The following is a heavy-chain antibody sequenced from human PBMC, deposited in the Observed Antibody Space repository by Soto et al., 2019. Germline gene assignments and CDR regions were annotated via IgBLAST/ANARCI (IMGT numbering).Heavy chain of an antibody. CDR2: IGGSGSGGAI. J-gene: IGHJ4*02. CDR3: AKHGWPMYYFDY. Sequence: PGGSLRLSCVGSGYTFSTFAMSWVRQAPGRGLEWVAAIGGSGSGGAIYYADSVKGRFTISRDNTKNTLYLQMNSLRAEDTAVYYCAKHGWPMYYFDYWGQGTLVTVSS. D-gene: IGHD3-10*02. CDR1: GYTFSTFA. V-gene: IGHV3-23*01.